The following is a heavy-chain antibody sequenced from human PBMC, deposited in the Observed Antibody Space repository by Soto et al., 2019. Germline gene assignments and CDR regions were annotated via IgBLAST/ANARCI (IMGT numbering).Heavy chain of an antibody. Sequence: QVQLQESGPGLVKPSQTLSLTCTVSGDSISSGGYYWSWIRQHPGKGLEWIGYIYDNGGAYYSPSLGGRVVISLDRSENQFSLRLSSVTAADTAVYYCARVKGGTTRRAFDSWGQGTLVTVSS. J-gene: IGHJ4*02. CDR3: ARVKGGTTRRAFDS. V-gene: IGHV4-31*03. D-gene: IGHD1-7*01. CDR1: GDSISSGGYY. CDR2: IYDNGGA.